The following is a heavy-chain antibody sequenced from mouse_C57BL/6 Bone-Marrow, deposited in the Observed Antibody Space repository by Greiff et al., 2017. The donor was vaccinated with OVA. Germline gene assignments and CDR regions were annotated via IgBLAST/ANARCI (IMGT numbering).Heavy chain of an antibody. D-gene: IGHD2-2*01. CDR1: GYTFTSYG. V-gene: IGHV1-81*01. Sequence: VKLQQSGAELARPGASVKLSCKASGYTFTSYGISWVKQRTGQGLEWIGEIYPRSGNTYYNEKFKGKATLTADKSSSTAYIELRSLTSEDSAVYFCARGMVTTCWYFDVWGTETTVTVSS. J-gene: IGHJ1*03. CDR3: ARGMVTTCWYFDV. CDR2: IYPRSGNT.